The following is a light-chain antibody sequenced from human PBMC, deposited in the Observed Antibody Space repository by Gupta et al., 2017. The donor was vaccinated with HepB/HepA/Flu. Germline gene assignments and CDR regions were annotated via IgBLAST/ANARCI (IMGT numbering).Light chain of an antibody. CDR3: QQEHSTPWT. CDR2: WAS. V-gene: IGKV4-1*01. Sequence: DIVMTQSPDSLAVSLGERATINCKSSQTVLYSISKNRNYLAWYQQKPGQPPKVLIYWASTRESGVPDRFSGSGSETNFTLTISSLAAEDVAVYYCQQEHSTPWTFGQGTKVEIK. J-gene: IGKJ1*01. CDR1: QTVLYSISKNRNY.